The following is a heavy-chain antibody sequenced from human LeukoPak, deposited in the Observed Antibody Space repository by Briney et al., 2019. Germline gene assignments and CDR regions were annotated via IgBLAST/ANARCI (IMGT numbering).Heavy chain of an antibody. V-gene: IGHV5-51*01. CDR2: IYPGDSDT. CDR3: ARSTPSIAESSAFDI. Sequence: GASLEISCQGSGSIFTSYWIGWVRQLPGKGLEWMGIIYPGDSDTRYSPSFQGQVTISADKSISTAYLQWSSLKASDTAMYYCARSTPSIAESSAFDIWGQGTMVTVSS. J-gene: IGHJ3*02. CDR1: GSIFTSYW. D-gene: IGHD6-6*01.